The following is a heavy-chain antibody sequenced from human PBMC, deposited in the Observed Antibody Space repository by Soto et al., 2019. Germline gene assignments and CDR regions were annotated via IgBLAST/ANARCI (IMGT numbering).Heavy chain of an antibody. J-gene: IGHJ6*02. D-gene: IGHD1-26*01. CDR1: GFTFSSYA. CDR3: AKKGGGSYRYYYYGMDV. V-gene: IGHV3-23*01. Sequence: EVQLLESGGGLVQPGGSLRLSCAASGFTFSSYAMSWVRQAPGKGLEWVSAISGSGGSTYYADSVKGRFTISRDNSKNTRYLQMNSLRAEDTAVYYCAKKGGGSYRYYYYGMDVWGQGTTVTVSS. CDR2: ISGSGGST.